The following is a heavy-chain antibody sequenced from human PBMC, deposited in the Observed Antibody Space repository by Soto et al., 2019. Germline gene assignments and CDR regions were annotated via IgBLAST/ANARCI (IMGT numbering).Heavy chain of an antibody. V-gene: IGHV1-8*01. CDR1: GYTFTSYD. Sequence: GASVKACCKASGYTFTSYDINWVRQATEQGLEWMGWMNPNSGNTGYAQKFQGRVTMTRNTSISTAYMELSSLRSEDTAVYYCARGSGYDFWSGYYVPGEDYFDYWGQGTLVTVSS. J-gene: IGHJ4*02. CDR2: MNPNSGNT. D-gene: IGHD3-3*01. CDR3: ARGSGYDFWSGYYVPGEDYFDY.